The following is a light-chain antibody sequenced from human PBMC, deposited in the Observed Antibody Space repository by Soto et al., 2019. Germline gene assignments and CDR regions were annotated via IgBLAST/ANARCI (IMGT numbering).Light chain of an antibody. J-gene: IGKJ3*01. CDR3: QQLNSYPST. CDR1: QGISSY. Sequence: DIQLTQSPSFLSASVGDRVTITCRASQGISSYLAWYQQKPGKAPKLLIYAASTLQSGDPSRFSGSGSGTEFTLTISSLQPEDFATYYCQQLNSYPSTFGPGTKVDIK. CDR2: AAS. V-gene: IGKV1-9*01.